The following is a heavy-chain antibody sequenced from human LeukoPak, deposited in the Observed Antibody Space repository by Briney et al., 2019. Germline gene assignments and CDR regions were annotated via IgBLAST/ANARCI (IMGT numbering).Heavy chain of an antibody. J-gene: IGHJ6*03. V-gene: IGHV3-20*04. CDR1: GFTFDDYG. D-gene: IGHD3-10*01. CDR3: ARLTYYYGSGSYNYYYMDV. CDR2: INWNGGST. Sequence: GGSLRLSCAASGFTFDDYGMSWVRQAPGKALEWVSGINWNGGSTGYADSVKGRFTISRDNAKNSLYLQMNSLRAEDTALYYCARLTYYYGSGSYNYYYMDVWGKGTTVTVSS.